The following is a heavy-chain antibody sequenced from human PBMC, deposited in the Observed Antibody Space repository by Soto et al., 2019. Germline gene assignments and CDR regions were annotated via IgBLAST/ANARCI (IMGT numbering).Heavy chain of an antibody. V-gene: IGHV3-11*01. J-gene: IGHJ4*02. Sequence: GGSLRLSCAASGFTFSDYYMSWIRQAPGKGLEWVSYISSSGSTIYYADSVKGRFTISRGNAKNSLYLQMNSLRAEDTAVYYCARDENDILTGYYLDYWGQGTLVTVSS. CDR3: ARDENDILTGYYLDY. D-gene: IGHD3-9*01. CDR1: GFTFSDYY. CDR2: ISSSGSTI.